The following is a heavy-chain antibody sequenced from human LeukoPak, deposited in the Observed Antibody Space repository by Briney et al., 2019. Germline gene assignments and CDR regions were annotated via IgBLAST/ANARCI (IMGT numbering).Heavy chain of an antibody. CDR1: GYTFTSHG. V-gene: IGHV1-18*01. D-gene: IGHD6-19*01. CDR2: ISCYNGDT. Sequence: ASVKVSCTASGYTFTSHGISWVRQAPGQGLEWMGWISCYNGDTKYAQNLQGRVTMTTDTSTSTAYMELRSLRSDDTAVYYCARDPTNTSGWYVYFDYWGQGTLVTVSS. CDR3: ARDPTNTSGWYVYFDY. J-gene: IGHJ4*02.